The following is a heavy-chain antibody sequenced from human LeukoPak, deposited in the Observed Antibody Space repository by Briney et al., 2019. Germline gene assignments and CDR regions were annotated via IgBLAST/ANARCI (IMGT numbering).Heavy chain of an antibody. CDR3: ARDSPYSSWGENFQP. CDR2: IISRRSYI. Sequence: GGSLRLSCSASVFTFSSYSMNWVRQAPGKGLEWVSAIISRRSYIHYADSVKGRFTISSDTAKNSLYLRMNSPRAEATAAYYCARDSPYSSWGENFQPWGQGTLVTVSS. V-gene: IGHV3-21*01. J-gene: IGHJ1*01. D-gene: IGHD6-6*01. CDR1: VFTFSSYS.